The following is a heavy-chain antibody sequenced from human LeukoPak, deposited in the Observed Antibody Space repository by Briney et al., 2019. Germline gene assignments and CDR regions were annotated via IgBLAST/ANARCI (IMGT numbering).Heavy chain of an antibody. J-gene: IGHJ4*02. CDR2: ISSSGSTI. D-gene: IGHD3-22*01. CDR3: AKDSYYDSSGWGYFDY. CDR1: GFTFSDYY. Sequence: GGSLRLSCAASGFTFSDYYMSWIRQAPGKGLEWVSYISSSGSTIYYADSVKGRFTISRDNAKNSLYLQMNSLRAEDTALYYCAKDSYYDSSGWGYFDYWAREPWSPSPQ. V-gene: IGHV3-11*01.